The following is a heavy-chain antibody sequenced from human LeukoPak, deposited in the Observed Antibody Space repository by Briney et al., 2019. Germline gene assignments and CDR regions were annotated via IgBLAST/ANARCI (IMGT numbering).Heavy chain of an antibody. V-gene: IGHV4-34*01. CDR3: ARDQLEIPLDY. D-gene: IGHD3-3*01. CDR1: GVSFSGYY. CDR2: INHNDST. Sequence: SETLSLTRAVCGVSFSGYYWNWIRQPPGEGLEWNEEINHNDSTNYNPSLKSRVTISQDTSKKQFSLKLNSVTAADTAVYYCARDQLEIPLDYWGQGTLVTISS. J-gene: IGHJ4*02.